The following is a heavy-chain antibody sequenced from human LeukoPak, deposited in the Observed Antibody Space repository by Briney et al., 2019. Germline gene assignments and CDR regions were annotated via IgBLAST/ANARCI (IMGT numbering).Heavy chain of an antibody. CDR2: ISGSGGTT. CDR3: AKVSKRFTIFGVDY. D-gene: IGHD3-3*01. V-gene: IGHV3-23*01. Sequence: PGGSLRLSCAASGFTFSAYAMSWVRQDPRKGLEWVSVISGSGGTTNYADSVKGRFTISRDNSKNTLYLQINSLRAEDTAVYYCAKVSKRFTIFGVDYWGQGTMVTVSS. J-gene: IGHJ4*02. CDR1: GFTFSAYA.